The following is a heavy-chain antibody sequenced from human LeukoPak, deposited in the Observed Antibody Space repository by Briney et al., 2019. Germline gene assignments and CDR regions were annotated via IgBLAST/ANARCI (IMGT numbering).Heavy chain of an antibody. CDR3: ARDLAYCSSTSCYRERAFDI. D-gene: IGHD2-2*01. CDR2: IYTSGGT. CDR1: GGSISSGSYY. J-gene: IGHJ3*02. V-gene: IGHV4-61*02. Sequence: SETLSLTCTVSGGSISSGSYYWSWIRQPAGKGLEWIGRIYTSGGTNYNPSLKSRVTISVDTSKNQFSLKLSSVTAADTAVYYCARDLAYCSSTSCYRERAFDIWGQGTMVTVSS.